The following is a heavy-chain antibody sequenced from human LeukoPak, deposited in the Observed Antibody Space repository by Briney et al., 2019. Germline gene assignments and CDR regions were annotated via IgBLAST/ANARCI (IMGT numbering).Heavy chain of an antibody. CDR1: GYSFTSYW. Sequence: GESLKISCKGSGYSFTSYWIGWVRQMPGKGLEWMGIIYPGDSDTRYSPSFQGQVTISADKSISTAYLQWSSLKASDTAMYYCARQGGTAAGRPNFDYRGQGTLVTVSS. D-gene: IGHD6-13*01. CDR2: IYPGDSDT. CDR3: ARQGGTAAGRPNFDY. J-gene: IGHJ4*02. V-gene: IGHV5-51*01.